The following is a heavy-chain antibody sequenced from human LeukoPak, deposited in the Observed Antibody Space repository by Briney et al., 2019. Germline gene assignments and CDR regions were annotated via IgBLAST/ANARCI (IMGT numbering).Heavy chain of an antibody. Sequence: PGGSLRLSCAASGFTFSSYGMSWVRQAPGKGLEWISAISSGGGSTYYIASVKGRFTISRDNSKNTLFLQVNSLRVEDTAVYYCATLPVAGLYFDYWGQGTQVTVSP. D-gene: IGHD6-19*01. CDR1: GFTFSSYG. CDR2: ISSGGGST. V-gene: IGHV3-23*01. CDR3: ATLPVAGLYFDY. J-gene: IGHJ4*02.